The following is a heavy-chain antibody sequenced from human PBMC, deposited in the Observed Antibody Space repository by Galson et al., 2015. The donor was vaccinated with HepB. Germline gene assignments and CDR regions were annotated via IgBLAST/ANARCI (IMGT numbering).Heavy chain of an antibody. J-gene: IGHJ4*02. CDR2: IYSDGST. Sequence: SLRLSCAASGFTVSSNYMSWVRQAPGEGLEWVSVIYSDGSTYYADSVKGRFTISRDNSKNTLYLQMNSLRAEDTAVYYCARGLYCSSTSCYIGFYDYWGQGTLVTVSS. D-gene: IGHD2-2*02. CDR1: GFTVSSNY. CDR3: ARGLYCSSTSCYIGFYDY. V-gene: IGHV3-53*01.